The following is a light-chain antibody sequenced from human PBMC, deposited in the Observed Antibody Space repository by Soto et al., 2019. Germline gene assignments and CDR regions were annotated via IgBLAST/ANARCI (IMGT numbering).Light chain of an antibody. Sequence: AVRMTQSPSSLSASVGDRVTITCRASQGIRNDLGWYQQKPGKAPKLLIYAASSLQSGVPSRFSGSGSGTDFTLTISSLQPEDFATYYCLQDYNYPRTFGQGTKVDIK. CDR3: LQDYNYPRT. J-gene: IGKJ1*01. CDR2: AAS. V-gene: IGKV1-6*01. CDR1: QGIRND.